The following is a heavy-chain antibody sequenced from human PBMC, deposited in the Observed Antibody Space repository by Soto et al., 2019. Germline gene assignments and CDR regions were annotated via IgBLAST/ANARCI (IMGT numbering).Heavy chain of an antibody. V-gene: IGHV3-33*01. D-gene: IGHD3-10*01. CDR1: GFTFSSYG. Sequence: QVQLVESGGGVVQPGRSLRLSCAASGFTFSSYGMHWVRQAPGKGLEWVAVIWYDGSYKFYADSVKGRFTISRDNSKNTLFLQMNSLRAEDTAVYYCGSSGNYYRLHSFDYWGQGTLVTVSS. CDR2: IWYDGSYK. J-gene: IGHJ4*02. CDR3: GSSGNYYRLHSFDY.